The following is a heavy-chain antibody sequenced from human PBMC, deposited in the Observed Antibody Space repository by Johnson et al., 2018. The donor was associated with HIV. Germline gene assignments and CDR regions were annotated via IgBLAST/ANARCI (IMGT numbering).Heavy chain of an antibody. Sequence: VQLVESGGGLVQPGGSLRLSCAASGFTFSSYDMHWVRQTTGKGLESVSGIGTAGDTYYPGSVKGRFTISRENAKNSLYLQMNSLRAEDTAVYFCAKVHIAARWSDAFDIWGQGTMVTVSS. CDR3: AKVHIAARWSDAFDI. J-gene: IGHJ3*02. V-gene: IGHV3-13*01. CDR2: IGTAGDT. D-gene: IGHD6-6*01. CDR1: GFTFSSYD.